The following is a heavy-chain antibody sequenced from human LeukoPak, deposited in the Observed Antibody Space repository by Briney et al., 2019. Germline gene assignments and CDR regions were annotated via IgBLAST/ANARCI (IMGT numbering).Heavy chain of an antibody. J-gene: IGHJ6*02. D-gene: IGHD2-21*02. Sequence: GGSLRLSCAASGFTSNIYGMHWVRLAPGKGLEWVAFISFDGSNKPYADSVKGRFTISRDISKNTLYLQMNSLRAEDTALYYCAKVRQPYCGGDCPYYYGMDVWGQGTTVTVS. V-gene: IGHV3-30*18. CDR1: GFTSNIYG. CDR2: ISFDGSNK. CDR3: AKVRQPYCGGDCPYYYGMDV.